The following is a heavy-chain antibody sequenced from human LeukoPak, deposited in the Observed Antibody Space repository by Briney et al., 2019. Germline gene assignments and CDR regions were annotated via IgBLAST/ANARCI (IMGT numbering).Heavy chain of an antibody. CDR2: ITYDGSGT. Sequence: GGSLRLSCVASGFTFSSYGVHWVRQAPGKGLEWVAVITYDGSGTYYADSVKGRFTISRDNAKESMFLQMNSLRAEETAVYYCVRWGEEAGMDYWGQGTLVTVSS. J-gene: IGHJ4*02. CDR1: GFTFSSYG. V-gene: IGHV3-30*12. CDR3: VRWGEEAGMDY. D-gene: IGHD3-10*01.